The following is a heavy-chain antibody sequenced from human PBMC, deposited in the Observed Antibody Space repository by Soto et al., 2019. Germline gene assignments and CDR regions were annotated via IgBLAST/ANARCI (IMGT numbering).Heavy chain of an antibody. CDR3: ARRGSGSYYDY. V-gene: IGHV3-23*01. Sequence: EVQLLESGGGLVQPGGSLRLSCAASGFTFSSYAMRWVRQAPVKGLEWVSAISGSGGSTYYADSVKGRFTISRDNSKNTLCLQMNSLRAEDRAVYYCARRGSGSYYDYWGQGTLVTVSS. CDR2: ISGSGGST. D-gene: IGHD1-26*01. CDR1: GFTFSSYA. J-gene: IGHJ4*02.